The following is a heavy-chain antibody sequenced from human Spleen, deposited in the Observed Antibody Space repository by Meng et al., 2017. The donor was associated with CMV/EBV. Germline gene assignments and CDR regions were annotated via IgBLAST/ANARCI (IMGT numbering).Heavy chain of an antibody. CDR1: GGSFSGYY. J-gene: IGHJ4*02. V-gene: IGHV4-34*01. CDR2: INHSGST. Sequence: SETLSLTCAVYGGSFSGYYWSWIRQPPGKGLEWIGEINHSGSTNYNPSLKSRVTISVDTSKNQFSLKLISVPAADTAVYYCVRVSTSYGFWSYYPTNHFYYFDIWGQGTLVTVSS. CDR3: VRVSTSYGFWSYYPTNHFYYFDI. D-gene: IGHD3-3*01.